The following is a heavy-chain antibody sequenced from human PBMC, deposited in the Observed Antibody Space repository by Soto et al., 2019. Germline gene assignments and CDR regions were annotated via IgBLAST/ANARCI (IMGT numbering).Heavy chain of an antibody. D-gene: IGHD2-15*01. CDR1: GYIFTAYS. CDR2: VNPSGGSA. V-gene: IGHV1-46*01. Sequence: QVQLVQSGAEVKKPGASVKVSCKTSGYIFTAYSMHWVRQAPGQGLEWMGVVNPSGGSAHYAQSFEGRVTLTRDTSTSTFYMELSSLRSEDTAVHYCAREENCRGGTCYSEYFHHWGQGTLVTDSS. J-gene: IGHJ1*01. CDR3: AREENCRGGTCYSEYFHH.